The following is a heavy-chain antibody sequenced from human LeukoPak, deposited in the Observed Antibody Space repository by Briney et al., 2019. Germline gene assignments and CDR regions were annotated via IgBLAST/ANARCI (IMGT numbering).Heavy chain of an antibody. V-gene: IGHV1-69*04. CDR1: GYTFTSYG. Sequence: SVKVSCKASGYTFTSYGISWVRQAPGQGLEWTGRIIPILGIANYAQKFQGRVTITADKSTSTAYMELSSLRSEDTAVYYCARAPAAAGTQTSGRFDPWGQGTLVTVSS. D-gene: IGHD6-13*01. J-gene: IGHJ5*02. CDR3: ARAPAAAGTQTSGRFDP. CDR2: IIPILGIA.